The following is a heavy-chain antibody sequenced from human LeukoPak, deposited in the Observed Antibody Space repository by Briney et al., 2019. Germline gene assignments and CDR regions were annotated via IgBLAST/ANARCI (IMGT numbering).Heavy chain of an antibody. D-gene: IGHD6-19*01. CDR2: MNPNSGNT. CDR1: GYTFTSYD. CDR3: ARGAPRDSSGWYQDFDY. J-gene: IGHJ4*02. Sequence: ASVKVSCKASGYTFTSYDINWVRQATGQGLEWMGWMNPNSGNTGYAQKFQGRVTMTRNTSISTAYMELSSLRSEDTAVYYCARGAPRDSSGWYQDFDYWGQGTLVTVSS. V-gene: IGHV1-8*01.